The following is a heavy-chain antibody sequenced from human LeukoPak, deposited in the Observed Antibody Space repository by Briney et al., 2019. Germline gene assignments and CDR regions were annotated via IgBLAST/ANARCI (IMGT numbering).Heavy chain of an antibody. CDR3: AKATYYYGSGPRGY. CDR2: ISGSGGTT. Sequence: GGSLRLSCAASGFTSSSYVMSWVRQAPGKGLEWGSAISGSGGTTYSADSVKGRFTISRDTSKKTLSLQINSLRAEDTAVYYCAKATYYYGSGPRGYWGQGTLVTVSS. J-gene: IGHJ4*02. V-gene: IGHV3-23*01. CDR1: GFTSSSYV. D-gene: IGHD3-10*01.